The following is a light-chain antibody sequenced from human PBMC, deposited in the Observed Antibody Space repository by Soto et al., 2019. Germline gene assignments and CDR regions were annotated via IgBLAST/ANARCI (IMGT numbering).Light chain of an antibody. CDR1: SSAVGGYNY. CDR3: NSYTSSSTYV. V-gene: IGLV2-14*01. Sequence: QSALTKPASGSGSPGQSVTISCTGTSSAVGGYNYVSWYQQHPGKAPKLIIHGVNSRPSGVSNRFSGSKSANTASLTISGLQAEDEADYYCNSYTSSSTYVFGTGTKLTVL. J-gene: IGLJ1*01. CDR2: GVN.